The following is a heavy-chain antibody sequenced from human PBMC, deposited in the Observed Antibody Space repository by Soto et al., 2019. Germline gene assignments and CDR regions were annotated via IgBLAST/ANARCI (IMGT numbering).Heavy chain of an antibody. CDR2: INHSGST. J-gene: IGHJ4*02. D-gene: IGHD5-12*01. V-gene: IGHV4-34*01. Sequence: SETLSLTCAVYGGSFSGYYWSWIRQPPGKGLEWIGEINHSGSTNYNPSLKSRVTISVDTSTSTVYMELSSLRSEDTAVYYCATGYSGYDWIYYWGQGTLVTVSS. CDR1: GGSFSGYY. CDR3: ATGYSGYDWIYY.